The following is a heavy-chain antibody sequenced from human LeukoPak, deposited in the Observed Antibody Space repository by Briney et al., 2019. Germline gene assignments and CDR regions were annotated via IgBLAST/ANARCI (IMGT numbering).Heavy chain of an antibody. V-gene: IGHV4-38-2*02. D-gene: IGHD6-19*01. CDR1: GYSISSGYY. CDR2: IYHIGST. J-gene: IGHJ4*02. Sequence: PSETLSLTCTVSGYSISSGYYWGWIRQPPGKGLEWIGSIYHIGSTYYNPSLKSRVTISVDTSKNQFSLKLSSVTAADTAVYYCARVDIGYSSGWYPGDFDYWGQGTLVTVSS. CDR3: ARVDIGYSSGWYPGDFDY.